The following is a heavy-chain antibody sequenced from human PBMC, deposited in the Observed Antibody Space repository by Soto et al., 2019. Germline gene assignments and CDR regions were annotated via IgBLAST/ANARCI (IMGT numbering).Heavy chain of an antibody. CDR2: IYYSGST. Sequence: SETLSLTCTVSGGSISSSSYYWGWIRQPPGKGLEWIGSIYYSGSTYYNPSLKSRVTISVDTSKNQFSLKLSSVTAADTAVYYCARPPSYCGGDCYDAFDIWGQGTMVTVSS. V-gene: IGHV4-39*01. CDR1: GGSISSSSYY. CDR3: ARPPSYCGGDCYDAFDI. J-gene: IGHJ3*02. D-gene: IGHD2-21*01.